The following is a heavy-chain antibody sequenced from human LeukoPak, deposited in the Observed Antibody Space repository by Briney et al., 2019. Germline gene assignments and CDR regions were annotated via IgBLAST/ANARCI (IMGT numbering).Heavy chain of an antibody. J-gene: IGHJ4*02. CDR2: IYYSGST. V-gene: IGHV4-59*01. D-gene: IGHD5-24*01. CDR1: GGSISSYY. Sequence: SETLSLTCTVSGGSISSYYWSWIRQPPGKGLEWIGYIYYSGSTNYNPSLKGRVTISVDTSKNQFSLKLSSVTAADTAVYYCARSVEKMADFDYWGQGTLVTVSS. CDR3: ARSVEKMADFDY.